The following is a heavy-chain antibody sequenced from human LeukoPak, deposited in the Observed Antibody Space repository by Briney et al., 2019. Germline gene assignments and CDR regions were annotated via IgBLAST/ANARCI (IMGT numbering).Heavy chain of an antibody. J-gene: IGHJ4*02. D-gene: IGHD2-2*01. CDR3: AKCRSLSPAAAINY. CDR2: ISGSGDST. CDR1: GFTFSSFA. Sequence: KPGGSLRLSCAASGFTFSSFALSWVRQAPGKGLEWVSSISGSGDSTYYMESVKGRFTISRDNSENTLYLRMNSLRADDTAVYYCAKCRSLSPAAAINYWGQGTLVTVSS. V-gene: IGHV3-23*01.